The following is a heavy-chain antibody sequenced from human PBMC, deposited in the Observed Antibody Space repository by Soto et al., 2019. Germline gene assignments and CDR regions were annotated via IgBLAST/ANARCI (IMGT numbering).Heavy chain of an antibody. CDR3: AKEGCSGGICYGIDY. CDR2: MSWDGSDE. Sequence: QVQLVESGGGVVQPGRSLGLSCAASGFTFSSYGMHWVRQAPGKGLEWVAVMSWDGSDEFYEETVKGRFTVSRDNSRNTLYLQMYSLRPEDTAVYYCAKEGCSGGICYGIDYWGQGTLVTVSS. D-gene: IGHD2-15*01. CDR1: GFTFSSYG. V-gene: IGHV3-30*18. J-gene: IGHJ4*02.